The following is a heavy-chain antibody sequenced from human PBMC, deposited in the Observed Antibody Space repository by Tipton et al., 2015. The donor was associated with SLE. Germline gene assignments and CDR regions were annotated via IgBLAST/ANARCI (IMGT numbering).Heavy chain of an antibody. J-gene: IGHJ4*02. CDR1: GFTFSSYS. CDR2: ISSSSSYI. Sequence: SLRLSCAASGFTFSSYSMNWVRQAPGKGLEWVSSISSSSSYIYYADSVKGRFTISRDNAKNSLYLQMNSLRAEDTAVYYCAREVFDSGSYHFDYWGQGTLVTVSS. D-gene: IGHD1-26*01. V-gene: IGHV3-21*04. CDR3: AREVFDSGSYHFDY.